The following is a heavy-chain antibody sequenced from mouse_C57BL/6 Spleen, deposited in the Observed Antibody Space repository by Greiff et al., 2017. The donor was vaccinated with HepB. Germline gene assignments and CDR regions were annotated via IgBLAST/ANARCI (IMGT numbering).Heavy chain of an antibody. CDR1: GYSFTDYN. D-gene: IGHD1-1*01. CDR3: ARSGYGSTHYAMDY. V-gene: IGHV1-39*01. CDR2: INPNYGTT. Sequence: EVQLQESGPELVKPGASVKISCKASGYSFTDYNMNWVKQSNGKSLEWIGVINPNYGTTSYNQKFKGKATLTVDQSSSTAYMQLNSLTSEDSAVYYCARSGYGSTHYAMDYWGQGTSVTVSS. J-gene: IGHJ4*01.